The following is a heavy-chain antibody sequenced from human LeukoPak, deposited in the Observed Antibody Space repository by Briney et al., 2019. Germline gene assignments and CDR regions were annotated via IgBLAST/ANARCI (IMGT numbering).Heavy chain of an antibody. CDR2: IYSGGGT. J-gene: IGHJ4*02. V-gene: IGHV3-66*01. Sequence: GGSLRLSCAASGFSVSSSYMSWVRQAPGKGLDWVSVIYSGGGTYYADSVKGRFTISIDNFKNTLYLQMNSLRDEDTAVYYCARDEYHDFWSGWRSWGQGALVTVPS. CDR1: GFSVSSSY. D-gene: IGHD3-3*01. CDR3: ARDEYHDFWSGWRS.